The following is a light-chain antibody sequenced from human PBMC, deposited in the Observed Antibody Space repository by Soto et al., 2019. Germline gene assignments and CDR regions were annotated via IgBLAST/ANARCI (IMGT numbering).Light chain of an antibody. V-gene: IGKV1-5*03. Sequence: DIQMTQSPSTLSASVGDRVTIVCRASQSISTWLAWYQQKPGKAPKLLIYKASSLQSGVPSRFSGTGSGTEFTLTISSLQPDDFATYYCQQYNTYPYPFGQGIKLEIK. CDR1: QSISTW. CDR3: QQYNTYPYP. CDR2: KAS. J-gene: IGKJ2*01.